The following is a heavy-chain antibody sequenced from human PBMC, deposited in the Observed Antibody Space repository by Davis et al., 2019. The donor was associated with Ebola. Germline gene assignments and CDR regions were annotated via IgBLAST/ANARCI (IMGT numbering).Heavy chain of an antibody. CDR3: ASGVTVTGGY. Sequence: GESLKISCAASGFTFSSYAMSWVRQAPGKGLEWVSAISGSGGSTSYAQKFQGRVTMTRDTSTSTVYMELSSLRSEDTAVYYCASGVTVTGGYWGQGTLVTVSS. CDR1: GFTFSSYA. V-gene: IGHV3-23*01. D-gene: IGHD4-17*01. J-gene: IGHJ4*02. CDR2: ISGSGGST.